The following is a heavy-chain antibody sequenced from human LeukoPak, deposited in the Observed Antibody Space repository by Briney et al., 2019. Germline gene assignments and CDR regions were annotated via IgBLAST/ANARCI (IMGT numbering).Heavy chain of an antibody. CDR1: GFTFSSYS. V-gene: IGHV3-21*01. D-gene: IGHD3-22*01. CDR2: ISSSSSYI. Sequence: GGSLRLSCAASGFTFSSYSMNWVRQAPGKGLEWVSSISSSSSYIYYADSVKGRFTISRDNAKNSLYLQMNRLRAEDTAVYYCAKDFSVYNYDSRVLDYWGQGTLVTVSS. J-gene: IGHJ4*02. CDR3: AKDFSVYNYDSRVLDY.